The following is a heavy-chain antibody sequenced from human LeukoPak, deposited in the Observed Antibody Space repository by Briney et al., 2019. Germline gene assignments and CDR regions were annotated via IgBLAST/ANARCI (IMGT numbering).Heavy chain of an antibody. Sequence: SETLSLTCTVSGDSFSHYYWSWIRQPPGKGLEWIGYIYYSGSTDFNPSLKSRVTISVDTSKNQFSLKLSSVTAADTAVYYCARTCSGGSCDWFDPWGQGTLVTVSS. CDR1: GDSFSHYY. CDR3: ARTCSGGSCDWFDP. CDR2: IYYSGST. J-gene: IGHJ5*02. D-gene: IGHD2-15*01. V-gene: IGHV4-59*01.